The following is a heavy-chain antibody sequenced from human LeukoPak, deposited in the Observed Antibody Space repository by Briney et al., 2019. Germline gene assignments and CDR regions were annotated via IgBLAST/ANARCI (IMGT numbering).Heavy chain of an antibody. J-gene: IGHJ5*02. D-gene: IGHD2-2*01. CDR3: ARSGCEVVPAAKVRLNWFDP. CDR1: GGSISSGGYY. CDR2: IYYSGST. Sequence: SETLSLTCTVSGGSISSGGYYWSWIRQHPGKGLEWIGYIYYSGSTYYNPSLKSRVTISVDKSKNQFSLKLSSVTAADTAVYYCARSGCEVVPAAKVRLNWFDPWGQGTLVTVSS. V-gene: IGHV4-31*03.